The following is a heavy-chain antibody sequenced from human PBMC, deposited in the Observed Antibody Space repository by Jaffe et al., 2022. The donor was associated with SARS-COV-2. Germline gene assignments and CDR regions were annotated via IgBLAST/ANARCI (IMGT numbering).Heavy chain of an antibody. CDR1: GYTFTSYY. Sequence: QVQLVQSGAEVKKPGASVKVSCKASGYTFTSYYMHWVRQAPGQGLEWMGIINPSGGSTSYAQKLQGRVTMTRDTSTSTVYMELSSLRSEDTAVYYCARDLDMITFGGVIVSGLCYWGQGTLVTVSS. V-gene: IGHV1-46*04. J-gene: IGHJ4*02. CDR3: ARDLDMITFGGVIVSGLCY. D-gene: IGHD3-16*02. CDR2: INPSGGST.